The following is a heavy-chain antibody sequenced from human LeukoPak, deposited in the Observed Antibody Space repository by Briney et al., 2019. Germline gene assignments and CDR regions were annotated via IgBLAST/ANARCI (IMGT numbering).Heavy chain of an antibody. Sequence: SETLSLTCAVYGGTFRGYYCSWIRQPPGKGLEWIGEIHYTGATNYKPSLKSRVTISGDPSKNQVSLRVYSVTAADTAVYYCARGVLGPYYFDLWGRGTLVTVSS. CDR2: IHYTGAT. CDR1: GGTFRGYY. D-gene: IGHD7-27*01. J-gene: IGHJ2*01. CDR3: ARGVLGPYYFDL. V-gene: IGHV4-34*01.